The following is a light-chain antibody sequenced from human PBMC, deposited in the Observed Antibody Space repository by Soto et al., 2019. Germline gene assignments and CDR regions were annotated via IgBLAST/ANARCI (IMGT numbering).Light chain of an antibody. CDR1: SSTVGGFNV. Sequence: QSALTQPASVSGSPGQSIPISCTGTSSTVGGFNVVSWYQQHPGKAPKVIIYEGIKRPPGISNRFSGSNSGSTASLTISGIQAKNEADYYCCSYVGETTYVVGTGTKV. CDR3: CSYVGETTYV. CDR2: EGI. V-gene: IGLV2-23*01. J-gene: IGLJ1*01.